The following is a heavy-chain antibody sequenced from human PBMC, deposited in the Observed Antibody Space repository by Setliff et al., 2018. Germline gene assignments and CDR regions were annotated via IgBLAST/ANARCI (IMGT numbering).Heavy chain of an antibody. CDR3: ARGELGNDY. V-gene: IGHV4-38-2*01. CDR1: GYSISSGYY. Sequence: PSETLSLTCAVSGYSISSGYYWGWIRQPPGKGLEWIGSIYHSGSTYYNPSLKSRVTISVDTSKNQFSLRLTSVTAADTAIYYCARGELGNDYWGQGTLVTV. CDR2: IYHSGST. D-gene: IGHD7-27*01. J-gene: IGHJ4*02.